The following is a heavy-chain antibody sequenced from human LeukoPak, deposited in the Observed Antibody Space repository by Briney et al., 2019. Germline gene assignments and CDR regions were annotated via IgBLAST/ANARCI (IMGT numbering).Heavy chain of an antibody. CDR1: GFTFGNYG. D-gene: IGHD6-6*01. CDR3: ARKKSVYRSSSSSYYYMDV. CDR2: IRHDGSDE. J-gene: IGHJ6*03. Sequence: PGESLRLSCAASGFTFGNYGVHWVRQAPGKGLEWVAFIRHDGSDEYYADSVEGRFTISRDNSKNTVYLQMNSLRAEDTAVYHCARKKSVYRSSSSSYYYMDVWGKGTTVTVSS. V-gene: IGHV3-30*02.